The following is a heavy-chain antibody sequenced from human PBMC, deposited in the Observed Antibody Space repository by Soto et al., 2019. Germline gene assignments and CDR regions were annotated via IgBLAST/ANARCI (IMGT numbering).Heavy chain of an antibody. CDR1: GYTFTSYY. CDR3: ARVADYYDSSGYSTLFDY. V-gene: IGHV1-46*01. D-gene: IGHD3-22*01. J-gene: IGHJ4*02. Sequence: ASVKVSCKASGYTFTSYYMHWVRQAPGQGLEWMGIINPSGGSTSYAQKFQGRVTMTRDTSTSTVYMELSSLRSEDTAVYYCARVADYYDSSGYSTLFDYWGQGTLVTVSS. CDR2: INPSGGST.